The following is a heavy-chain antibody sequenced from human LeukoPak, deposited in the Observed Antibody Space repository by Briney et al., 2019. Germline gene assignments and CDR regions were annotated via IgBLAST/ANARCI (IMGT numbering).Heavy chain of an antibody. CDR2: ISGSGGNT. Sequence: GGSLRLSCAASRFTFSSYAMTWVRQAPGKGLKWVSTISGSGGNTYYADSVKGRFTISRDNSKNTLYLQMNSLRAEDTAVYYCARRSGIAVAGAFDYWGQGTLVTVSS. CDR1: RFTFSSYA. V-gene: IGHV3-23*01. D-gene: IGHD6-19*01. CDR3: ARRSGIAVAGAFDY. J-gene: IGHJ4*02.